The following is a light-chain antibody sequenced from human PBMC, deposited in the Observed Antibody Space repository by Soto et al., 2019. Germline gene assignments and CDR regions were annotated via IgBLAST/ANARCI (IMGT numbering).Light chain of an antibody. CDR2: AAS. V-gene: IGKV1-6*01. CDR3: LQDYNYFG. J-gene: IGKJ5*01. Sequence: IQMTQSPSSLSASVGDRVTITCRASQSISSYLHWYQQKPGKAPKLLIYAASNLQSGVPSRFSGSGYGTDFTLTISSLQPEDFATYYCLQDYNYFGFGQGTRLEIK. CDR1: QSISSY.